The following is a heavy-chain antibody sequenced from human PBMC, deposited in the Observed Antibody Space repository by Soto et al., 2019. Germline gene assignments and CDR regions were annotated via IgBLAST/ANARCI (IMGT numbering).Heavy chain of an antibody. CDR2: IYPSGGGS. Sequence: QVQLVQSGAEVKKPGASVNVSCKASGYIFTSYHMHWVRQAPGQGLEWMGIIYPSGGGSRYAQKFQGRVTMTRDTSTNTLYMELSSLRSDDTAVYYCARDNSNWAFDYWGQVNLVTVSS. V-gene: IGHV1-46*03. CDR3: ARDNSNWAFDY. D-gene: IGHD6-13*01. J-gene: IGHJ4*02. CDR1: GYIFTSYH.